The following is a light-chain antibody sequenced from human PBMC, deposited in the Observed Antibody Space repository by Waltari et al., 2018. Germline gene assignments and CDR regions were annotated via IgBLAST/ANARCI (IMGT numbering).Light chain of an antibody. Sequence: EMVLTQSPVILSLSPGERAALSCRASQNIGGQLAWYQQRPGQAPRLLIDDVTNRVTGIPARCSGSGSGTDFTLTSSGLAPEDTAVYYCQQRDSWPLTFGGGTKVEI. CDR3: QQRDSWPLT. V-gene: IGKV3-11*01. CDR1: QNIGGQ. J-gene: IGKJ4*01. CDR2: DVT.